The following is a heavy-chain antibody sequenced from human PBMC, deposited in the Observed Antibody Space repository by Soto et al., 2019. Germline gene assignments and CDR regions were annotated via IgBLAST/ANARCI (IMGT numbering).Heavy chain of an antibody. CDR3: ARHRYCSGGSCYHLDNWFDP. V-gene: IGHV4-39*01. CDR1: GGSISTSGYS. Sequence: SETLSLTCTVSGGSISTSGYSWGWIRQPPGKGLEWIGSIHYSGGTYYNPSLKSRVTMSVDTSKNQFSLKLSSVTAADTAVYYCARHRYCSGGSCYHLDNWFDPWGQGSLVTVSS. D-gene: IGHD2-15*01. J-gene: IGHJ5*02. CDR2: IHYSGGT.